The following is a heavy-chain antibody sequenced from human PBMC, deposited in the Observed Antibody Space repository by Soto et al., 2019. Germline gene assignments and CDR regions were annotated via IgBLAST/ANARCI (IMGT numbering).Heavy chain of an antibody. CDR1: GYTFTSYG. CDR2: ISAYNGNT. Sequence: QVQLVQSGAEVKKPGASVKVSCKASGYTFTSYGISRVRQAPGQGLEWMGWISAYNGNTNYAQKLQGRVTMTTDTSTSTAYMELRSLRSDDTAVYYCARDRMTTVTTAWYYGMDVWGQGTTVTVSS. J-gene: IGHJ6*02. D-gene: IGHD4-17*01. CDR3: ARDRMTTVTTAWYYGMDV. V-gene: IGHV1-18*01.